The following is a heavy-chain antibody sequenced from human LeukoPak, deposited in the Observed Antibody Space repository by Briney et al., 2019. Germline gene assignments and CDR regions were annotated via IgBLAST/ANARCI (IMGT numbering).Heavy chain of an antibody. J-gene: IGHJ4*02. CDR1: GGSFSSYY. Sequence: SETLSLTCTVSGGSFSSYYWGWIRQPPGKGLEWIGYIYHSGTTNYNPSLKSRVTISADTSKNQFSLKVSSLTAADTAVYYCARESGAGPFDYWSQGTLVTVSS. CDR2: IYHSGTT. CDR3: ARESGAGPFDY. V-gene: IGHV4-59*01. D-gene: IGHD1-26*01.